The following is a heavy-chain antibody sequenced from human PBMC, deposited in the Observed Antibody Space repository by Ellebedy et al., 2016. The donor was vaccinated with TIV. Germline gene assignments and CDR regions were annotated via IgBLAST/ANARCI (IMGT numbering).Heavy chain of an antibody. V-gene: IGHV3-30-3*01. Sequence: GESLKISXAASGFTFSSYAMHWVRQAPGKGLEWVAVISYDGSNKYYADSVKGRFTISRDNSKNTLYLQMNSLRAEDTAVYYCARDRTFDWLSLMSWGQGTLVTVSS. CDR3: ARDRTFDWLSLMS. CDR2: ISYDGSNK. CDR1: GFTFSSYA. J-gene: IGHJ4*02. D-gene: IGHD3-9*01.